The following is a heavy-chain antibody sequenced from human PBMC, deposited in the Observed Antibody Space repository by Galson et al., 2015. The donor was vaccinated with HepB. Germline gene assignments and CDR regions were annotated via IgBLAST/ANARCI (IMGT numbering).Heavy chain of an antibody. D-gene: IGHD3-3*01. CDR3: ARVALGPRFAYDFWKGWFDP. CDR1: GGSFSGYY. J-gene: IGHJ5*02. Sequence: QVQLQESGPGLVKPSETLSLTCAVYGGSFSGYYWSWIRQPPGKGLEWIGEINHSGSTNYNPSLKSRVTISVDTSKNQFSLKLSSVTAADTAVYYCARVALGPRFAYDFWKGWFDPWGQGTLVTVSS. V-gene: IGHV4-34*01. CDR2: INHSGST.